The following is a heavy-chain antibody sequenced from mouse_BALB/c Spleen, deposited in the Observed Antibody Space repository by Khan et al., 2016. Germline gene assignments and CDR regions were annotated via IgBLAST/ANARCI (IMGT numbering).Heavy chain of an antibody. J-gene: IGHJ4*01. CDR3: ARSRGSSYDYYAMDY. CDR2: INTETGEP. CDR1: GYTFTDYS. D-gene: IGHD1-1*01. V-gene: IGHV9-2-1*01. Sequence: QVQLQQSGPELKKPGETVKISCKASGYTFTDYSMHWVKQAPGKGLKWMGWINTETGEPTYADDFKGRFAFSLETSASTAYLQINNLKNEDTATYFCARSRGSSYDYYAMDYWGQGTSVTVSS.